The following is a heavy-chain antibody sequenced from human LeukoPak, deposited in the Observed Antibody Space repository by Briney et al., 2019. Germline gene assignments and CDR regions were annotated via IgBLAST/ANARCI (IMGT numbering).Heavy chain of an antibody. Sequence: SETLCLTCTASGGSISNYYWSWIRQPPGKGLEWVWHIYYSGSTNYNPSLKSRVTISRDTSKNKFSLKMSSVTAADTTGHYCAISVREFFSSYYHYYMHGWGKGTKV. J-gene: IGHJ6*03. CDR2: IYYSGST. D-gene: IGHD3-10*01. V-gene: IGHV4-59*12. CDR1: GGSISNYY. CDR3: AISVREFFSSYYHYYMHG.